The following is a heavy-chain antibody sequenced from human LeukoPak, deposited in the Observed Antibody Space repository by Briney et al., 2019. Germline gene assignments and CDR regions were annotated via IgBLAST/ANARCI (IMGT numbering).Heavy chain of an antibody. CDR1: GYSFTSYW. CDR3: ARQKLVLNYYYYGMDV. CDR2: IYPGDSDT. D-gene: IGHD6-13*01. Sequence: GESLKISCKGSGYSFTSYWIGWVRQMPGKGLEWMGIIYPGDSDTRYSPSFQGQVTISADKSISTAYLQWSSLKASDTATYYCARQKLVLNYYYYGMDVWGQGTTVTVSS. J-gene: IGHJ6*02. V-gene: IGHV5-51*01.